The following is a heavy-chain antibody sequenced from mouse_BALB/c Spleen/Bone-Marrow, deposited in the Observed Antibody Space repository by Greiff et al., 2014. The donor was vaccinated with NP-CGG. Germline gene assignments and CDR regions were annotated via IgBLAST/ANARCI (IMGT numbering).Heavy chain of an antibody. Sequence: QVQLQQPGAELVKPGASVKLSCKASGYTFTSYWMHWVKQRPGQGLEWIGEIDPSDSYTNYNQKFKGKATLTVDKSSSTTYMQLSSLTSEDSAVYYCALIYYGNYDYAMDYWGQGTSVTVSS. CDR3: ALIYYGNYDYAMDY. D-gene: IGHD2-1*01. J-gene: IGHJ4*01. V-gene: IGHV1-69*02. CDR1: GYTFTSYW. CDR2: IDPSDSYT.